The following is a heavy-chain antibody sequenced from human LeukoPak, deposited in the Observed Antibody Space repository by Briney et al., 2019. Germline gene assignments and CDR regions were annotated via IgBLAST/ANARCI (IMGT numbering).Heavy chain of an antibody. CDR1: GYTFTTHG. J-gene: IGHJ4*02. CDR2: ISVYNGNT. Sequence: EASVKVSCKASGYTFTTHGISWVRQAPGQGLEWMGWISVYNGNTNYAQKFQGRVTMTTDTSTSTAYMEVRTLRFDDTAVYYCVRDDSSSYYYFDYWGQGTLVTVSS. D-gene: IGHD6-6*01. V-gene: IGHV1-18*01. CDR3: VRDDSSSYYYFDY.